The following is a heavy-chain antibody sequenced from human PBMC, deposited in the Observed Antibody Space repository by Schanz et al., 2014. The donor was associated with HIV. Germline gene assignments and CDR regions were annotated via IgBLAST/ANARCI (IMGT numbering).Heavy chain of an antibody. V-gene: IGHV3-48*02. CDR1: GFTFRTFS. CDR2: ISPGGDTV. J-gene: IGHJ4*02. Sequence: EVQLVESGGDLIQPGKSLRLSCATSGFTFRTFSMDWVRQSPGRGLEWLAYISPGGDTVYYAESVKGRFTISRDYDKNSLFLQMYSLRDDDTAVYYCARGWRENSFDYWGQGTLVTVSS. D-gene: IGHD4-4*01. CDR3: ARGWRENSFDY.